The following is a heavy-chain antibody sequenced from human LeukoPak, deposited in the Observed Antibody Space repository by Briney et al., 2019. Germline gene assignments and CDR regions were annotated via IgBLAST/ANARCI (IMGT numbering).Heavy chain of an antibody. CDR3: AILRTASSFDF. D-gene: IGHD1-1*01. CDR1: GDSVSSKSAA. J-gene: IGHJ4*02. V-gene: IGHV6-1*01. Sequence: SQTLSLTCALSGDSVSSKSAAWHWIRQSPSRGLEWLGRTYYRSKLYHEYAVSVKSRITINPDTSKNQFSLQLNSVTPEDTAIYYCAILRTASSFDFWGQGTLVTVSS. CDR2: TYYRSKLYH.